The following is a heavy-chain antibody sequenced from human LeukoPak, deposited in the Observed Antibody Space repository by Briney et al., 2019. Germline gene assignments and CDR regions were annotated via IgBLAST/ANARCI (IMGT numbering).Heavy chain of an antibody. CDR1: GFTFDDYA. CDR2: ISWNSGSI. Sequence: GGSLRLSCAASGFTFDDYAMHWVRQAPGKGLEWVSGISWNSGSIGYADSVKGRLTISRDNAKNSPYLQMNSLRAEDTALYYCAKDISNMVRVPDYWGQGTLVTVSS. D-gene: IGHD3-10*01. CDR3: AKDISNMVRVPDY. V-gene: IGHV3-9*01. J-gene: IGHJ4*02.